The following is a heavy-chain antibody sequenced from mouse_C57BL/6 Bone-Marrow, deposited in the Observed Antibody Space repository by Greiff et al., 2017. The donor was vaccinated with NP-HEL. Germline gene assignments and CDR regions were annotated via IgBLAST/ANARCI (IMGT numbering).Heavy chain of an antibody. V-gene: IGHV14-4*01. CDR3: TSNGYQPY. J-gene: IGHJ3*01. CDR1: GFNIKDDY. Sequence: EVKLMESGAELVRPGASVKLSCTASGFNIKDDYMHWVKQRPEQGLEWIGWIDPENGDTEYASKFQGKATITADTSSNTAYLQLSSLTSEDTAVYYCTSNGYQPYWGQGTLVTVSA. CDR2: IDPENGDT. D-gene: IGHD2-2*01.